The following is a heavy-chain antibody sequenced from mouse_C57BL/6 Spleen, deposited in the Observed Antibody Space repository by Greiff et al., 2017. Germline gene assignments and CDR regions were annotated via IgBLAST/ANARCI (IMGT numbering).Heavy chain of an antibody. CDR3: AREGYGNSLAY. CDR1: GYTFTSYW. Sequence: QVQLQQPGAELVRPGSSVKLSCKASGYTFTSYWMDWVKQRPGQGLEWIGNIYPSDSETHYNQKFKDKATLTVDKSSSTAYMQLSSLTSEDSAVYYCAREGYGNSLAYWGQGTLVTVSA. CDR2: IYPSDSET. V-gene: IGHV1-61*01. J-gene: IGHJ3*01. D-gene: IGHD2-1*01.